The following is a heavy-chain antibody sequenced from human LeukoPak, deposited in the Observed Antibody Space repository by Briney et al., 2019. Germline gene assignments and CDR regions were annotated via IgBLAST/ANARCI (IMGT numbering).Heavy chain of an antibody. CDR2: MSPSGTT. CDR1: GDSFSSGNYC. V-gene: IGHV4-61*01. CDR3: AWGHDDRSGSFDY. J-gene: IGHJ4*02. Sequence: SETLSLTCTVSGDSFSSGNYCLTWIRQPPGKGLDWITYMSPSGTTKYNPSLKSRVTTSVDTSRTQFSLRLSSVTAADTAMYYCAWGHDDRSGSFDYWGQGTLVTVSS. D-gene: IGHD3-22*01.